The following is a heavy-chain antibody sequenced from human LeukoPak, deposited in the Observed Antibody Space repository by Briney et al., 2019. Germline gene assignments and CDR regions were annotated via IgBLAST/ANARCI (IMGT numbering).Heavy chain of an antibody. J-gene: IGHJ3*02. V-gene: IGHV4-30-4*01. D-gene: IGHD3-22*01. Sequence: SETLSLTCTVSGVSLSSAVYYWSWIRQPPGKGLEWIGYIYYSGSTYYNPSLKSRVTISVDTSKNQFSLKLSSVTAADTAVYYCARDRRYYDSSGYYYFEGAFDIWGQGTMVTVSS. CDR3: ARDRRYYDSSGYYYFEGAFDI. CDR1: GVSLSSAVYY. CDR2: IYYSGST.